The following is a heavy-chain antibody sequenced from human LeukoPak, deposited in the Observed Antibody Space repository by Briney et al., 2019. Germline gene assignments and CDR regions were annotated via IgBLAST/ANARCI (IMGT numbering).Heavy chain of an antibody. CDR1: GASITNYY. Sequence: PSETLSLTCTVSGASITNYYWSWTRQPPGKGLEWIGYIYNSGSTNYNPSLNSRVTISIDKSKNQFSLKLNSVTAADTAVYYCARDRGYLDGFDIWGQGTMVTVSS. V-gene: IGHV4-59*01. D-gene: IGHD3-10*01. CDR3: ARDRGYLDGFDI. J-gene: IGHJ3*02. CDR2: IYNSGST.